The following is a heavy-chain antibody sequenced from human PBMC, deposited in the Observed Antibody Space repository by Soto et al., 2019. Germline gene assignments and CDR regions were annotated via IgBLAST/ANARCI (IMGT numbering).Heavy chain of an antibody. J-gene: IGHJ4*02. Sequence: SGPTLVNPTQTLTLTCTFSGFSLSTTGEGVGWIRQPPGKALEWLAVIYWNDDKSYSPSLKSRLTISKATSKKQVVLTMMNMAPVDTGTNYCAQVDDVAALFAYLGQGTLVTVSS. D-gene: IGHD6-6*01. CDR1: GFSLSTTGEG. CDR3: AQVDDVAALFAY. CDR2: IYWNDDK. V-gene: IGHV2-5*01.